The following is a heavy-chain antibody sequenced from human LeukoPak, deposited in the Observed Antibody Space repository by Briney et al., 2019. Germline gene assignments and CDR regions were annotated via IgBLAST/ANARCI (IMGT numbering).Heavy chain of an antibody. D-gene: IGHD2-2*01. Sequence: ASVKVSCKASGGTFSSYAISWVRQAPGQGLEWMGWISAYNGNTNYAQKLQGRVTMTTDTSTSTAYMELRSLRSDDTAVYYCARDYCSSTSCYGRGVDYWGQGTLVTVSS. V-gene: IGHV1-18*01. J-gene: IGHJ4*02. CDR1: GGTFSSYA. CDR2: ISAYNGNT. CDR3: ARDYCSSTSCYGRGVDY.